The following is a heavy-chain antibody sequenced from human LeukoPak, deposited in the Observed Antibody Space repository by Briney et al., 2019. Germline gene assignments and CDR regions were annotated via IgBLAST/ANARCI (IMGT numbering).Heavy chain of an antibody. CDR1: GGSFRGYY. D-gene: IGHD4-17*01. V-gene: IGHV4-34*01. CDR3: ARVHYGDYLYYYYYMDV. CDR2: INHSGST. J-gene: IGHJ6*03. Sequence: SETLSLTCDVYGGSFRGYYWSWIRQPPGKGLEWIGQINHSGSTNYNPSLKSRVTISVDTSKNQFSLKLSSVTAADTAVYYCARVHYGDYLYYYYYMDVWGKGTTVTVSS.